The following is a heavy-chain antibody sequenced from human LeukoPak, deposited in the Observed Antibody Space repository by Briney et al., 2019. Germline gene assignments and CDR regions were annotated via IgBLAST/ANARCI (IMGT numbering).Heavy chain of an antibody. CDR1: GFTFDDYA. CDR3: AKTDY. V-gene: IGHV3-9*01. Sequence: PGRSLRLSCAASGFTFDDYAMHWVRQAPGKGLEWVSGISWNSGSIGYADSVKGRFTISRDNAKNSLYLQMSSLRAEDTAVYYCAKTDYWGQGTLVTVSS. CDR2: ISWNSGSI. J-gene: IGHJ4*02.